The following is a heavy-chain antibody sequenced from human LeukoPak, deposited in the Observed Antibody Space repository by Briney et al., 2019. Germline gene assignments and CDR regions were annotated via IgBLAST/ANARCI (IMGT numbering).Heavy chain of an antibody. CDR2: IRQDGSEK. CDR3: AREWQGGIAAAGTRIEGDY. V-gene: IGHV3-7*01. J-gene: IGHJ4*02. Sequence: GGSLRLSCAVSGFSVSGYWMTWVRQAPGKGLEWVANIRQDGSEKNYVDSVKGRFTISRDNAENSLFLQMNSLRVEDTAVYYCAREWQGGIAAAGTRIEGDYWGQGTLVAVSS. CDR1: GFSVSGYW. D-gene: IGHD6-13*01.